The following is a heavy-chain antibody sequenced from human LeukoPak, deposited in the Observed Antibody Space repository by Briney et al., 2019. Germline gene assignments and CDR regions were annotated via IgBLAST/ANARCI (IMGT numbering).Heavy chain of an antibody. D-gene: IGHD3-22*01. CDR1: GGSISSSSYY. V-gene: IGHV4-39*07. Sequence: PSETLSLTCTVSGGSISSSSYYWGWIRQPPGKGLEWIGIIYYSGSTYYNPSLKSRVTISVDTSKNQFSLKLSSVTAADTAVYYCARDLVVITARNFDYWGQGTLVTVSS. CDR3: ARDLVVITARNFDY. CDR2: IYYSGST. J-gene: IGHJ4*02.